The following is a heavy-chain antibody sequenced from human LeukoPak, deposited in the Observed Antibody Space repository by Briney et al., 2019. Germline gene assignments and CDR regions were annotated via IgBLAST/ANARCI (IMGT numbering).Heavy chain of an antibody. J-gene: IGHJ3*02. CDR3: ARDNAKQWLVRPRDAFDI. V-gene: IGHV1-69*13. Sequence: ASVKVSCKASGGTFSSYAISWVRQAPGQGLEWMGGIIPIFGTANYAQKFQGRVTITADESTSTAYMELSSLRSEDTAVYYCARDNAKQWLVRPRDAFDIWGQGTMVTVSS. CDR2: IIPIFGTA. D-gene: IGHD6-19*01. CDR1: GGTFSSYA.